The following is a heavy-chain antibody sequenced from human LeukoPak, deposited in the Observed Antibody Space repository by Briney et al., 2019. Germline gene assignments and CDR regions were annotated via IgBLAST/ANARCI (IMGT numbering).Heavy chain of an antibody. CDR1: GYTFTNYG. CDR2: ISANNGNR. CDR3: ARQGYGGHSRGAADY. D-gene: IGHD4-23*01. V-gene: IGHV1-18*01. J-gene: IGHJ4*02. Sequence: ASVKVSCKASGYTFTNYGISWVRQAPGQGLEWMGWISANNGNRNYALKLQDRVSMTTDTSTSRAYMELRSLRSDDTAVYYCARQGYGGHSRGAADYWGQGTLVTVSS.